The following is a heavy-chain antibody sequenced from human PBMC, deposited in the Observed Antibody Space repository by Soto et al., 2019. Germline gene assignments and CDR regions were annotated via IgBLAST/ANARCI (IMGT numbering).Heavy chain of an antibody. J-gene: IGHJ4*02. CDR1: GDSIGRGGYY. CDR2: IYYSGST. Sequence: QVQLQESGPGLVKPSQTLSLTCTVSGDSIGRGGYYWSWIRQHPGKGLEWIGYIYYSGSTYYNPSLESRVTISVDTSKSQFSLKLTSVTAADTAVYYCARVPPDRYSSGRCDYWGQGTLVTVSS. D-gene: IGHD6-19*01. CDR3: ARVPPDRYSSGRCDY. V-gene: IGHV4-31*03.